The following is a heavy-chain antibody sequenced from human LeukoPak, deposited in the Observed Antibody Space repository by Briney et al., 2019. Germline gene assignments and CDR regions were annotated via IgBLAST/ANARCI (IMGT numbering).Heavy chain of an antibody. J-gene: IGHJ6*01. CDR3: ARVGYYDSSGYYWPYYYYYYGMDV. D-gene: IGHD3-22*01. CDR1: GGSISSYY. Sequence: PSESLSLTCTVSGGSISSYYWSWVWQPPGKGLEWVGYIFLSGSTNDNPSLKSRVTISVDTSKNQFSLKLSSVTAADTAVYYCARVGYYDSSGYYWPYYYYYYGMDVWGQGTTVTVSS. V-gene: IGHV4-59*01. CDR2: IFLSGST.